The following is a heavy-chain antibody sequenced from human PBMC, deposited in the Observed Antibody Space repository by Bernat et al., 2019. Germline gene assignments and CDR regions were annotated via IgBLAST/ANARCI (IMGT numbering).Heavy chain of an antibody. V-gene: IGHV3-15*01. CDR3: TTGPYYYDSSGYYGRAY. Sequence: EVQLVESGGGLVQPGGSLRLSCAASGFTFSNAWMSWVRQAPGKGLEWVGRIKSKTDGGTTDYAAPVKGRFTISRDDSKNTLYLQMNSLKTEDTAVYYCTTGPYYYDSSGYYGRAYWGQGTLVTVSS. J-gene: IGHJ4*02. D-gene: IGHD3-22*01. CDR1: GFTFSNAW. CDR2: IKSKTDGGTT.